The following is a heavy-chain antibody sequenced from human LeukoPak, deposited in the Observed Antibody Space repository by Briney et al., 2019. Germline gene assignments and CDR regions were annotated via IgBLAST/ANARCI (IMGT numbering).Heavy chain of an antibody. CDR2: INPSVGST. Sequence: ASVKVSCKASGYTFTSYYMHWVRQATGQGLDWMGIINPSVGSTSYAQKFQGRVTMTRDTSTSTVYMELSSLRSEDTAVYYCARDGVVVPAAMREEKYYYYYGMDVWGKGTTVTVSS. CDR1: GYTFTSYY. V-gene: IGHV1-46*01. J-gene: IGHJ6*04. CDR3: ARDGVVVPAAMREEKYYYYYGMDV. D-gene: IGHD2-2*01.